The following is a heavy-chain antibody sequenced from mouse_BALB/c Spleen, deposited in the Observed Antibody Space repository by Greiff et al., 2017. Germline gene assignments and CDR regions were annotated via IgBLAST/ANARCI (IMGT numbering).Heavy chain of an antibody. Sequence: EVMLVESGGGLVQPGGSLKLSCAASGFTFSSYTMSWVRQTPEKRLEWVAYISNGGGSTYYPDTVKGRFTISRDNAKNTLYLQMSSLKSEDTAMYYCARQERGDAMDYWGQGTSVTVSS. CDR1: GFTFSSYT. CDR3: ARQERGDAMDY. CDR2: ISNGGGST. V-gene: IGHV5-12-2*01. J-gene: IGHJ4*01.